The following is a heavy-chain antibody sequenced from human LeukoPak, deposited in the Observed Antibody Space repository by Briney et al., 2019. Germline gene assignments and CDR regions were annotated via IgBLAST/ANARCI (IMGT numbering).Heavy chain of an antibody. Sequence: ASVKVSCKASGYTFTSYYMHWVRQAPGQGLEWMGIINPSGGSTSYAQKFQGRVTMTRDTSTSTVYMELSSLRSEDTAVYYCSVRSAGTQIKYYLDYWGQGTLVTVSS. CDR1: GYTFTSYY. J-gene: IGHJ4*02. D-gene: IGHD6-13*01. CDR2: INPSGGST. CDR3: SVRSAGTQIKYYLDY. V-gene: IGHV1-46*01.